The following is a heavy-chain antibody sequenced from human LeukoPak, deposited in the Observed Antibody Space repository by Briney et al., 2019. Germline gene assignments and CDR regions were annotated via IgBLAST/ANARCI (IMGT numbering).Heavy chain of an antibody. CDR1: GYTFTGYY. Sequence: GGSVKVSCKASGYTFTGYYMHWVRQAPGQGLEWMGWINPNSGGTNYAQKFQGRVTMTRDTSISTAYMELSRLRSDDTAVYYCARANYYYYYYMDVWGKGTTVTVSS. V-gene: IGHV1-2*02. CDR3: ARANYYYYYYMDV. J-gene: IGHJ6*03. CDR2: INPNSGGT.